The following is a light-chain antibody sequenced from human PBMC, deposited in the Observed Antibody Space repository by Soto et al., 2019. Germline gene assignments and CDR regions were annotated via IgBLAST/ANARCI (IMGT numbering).Light chain of an antibody. V-gene: IGLV1-40*01. J-gene: IGLJ2*01. CDR2: GNT. Sequence: QSVLTQLPSVSGAPGQRVTIPCTGTTSNIGAGFDVHWYQQLPGTAPKLLIYGNTNRPSGVPDRFSGSKSGTSASLAITGLQAEDDADYYCQSYDSSLSGSVFGGGTKLTVL. CDR3: QSYDSSLSGSV. CDR1: TSNIGAGFD.